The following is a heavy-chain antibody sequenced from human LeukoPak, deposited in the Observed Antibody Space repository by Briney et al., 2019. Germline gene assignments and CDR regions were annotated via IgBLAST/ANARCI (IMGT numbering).Heavy chain of an antibody. Sequence: GASVKASCKASGYTFCTYDINCVPQAPGQGLEYLVCMNPNGGNTGSAQKFQGSVTITINPSISLPYMELSSLISHDTVLFYWTRVPFCYDILTGLGCGGYYFDYWGKGTLVTVSS. V-gene: IGHV1-8*03. D-gene: IGHD3-9*01. CDR1: GYTFCTYD. CDR3: TRVPFCYDILTGLGCGGYYFDY. CDR2: MNPNGGNT. J-gene: IGHJ4*02.